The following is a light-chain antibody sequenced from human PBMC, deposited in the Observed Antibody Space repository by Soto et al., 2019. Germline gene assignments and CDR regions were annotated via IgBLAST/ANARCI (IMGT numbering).Light chain of an antibody. CDR3: QQYGSSPFT. CDR1: QSVSSSY. Sequence: EIVLTQSPGTLSLSPGERATLSCRASQSVSSSYLAGYQQKPGQTPRLLFYGASSRATGIPDRFSGSGSGTDVTLTISRLEPEDFAVYYCQQYGSSPFTFGPGTKVDIK. J-gene: IGKJ3*01. CDR2: GAS. V-gene: IGKV3-20*01.